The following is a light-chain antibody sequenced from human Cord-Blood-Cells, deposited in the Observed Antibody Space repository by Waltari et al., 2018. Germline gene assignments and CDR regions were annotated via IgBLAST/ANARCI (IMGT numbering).Light chain of an antibody. CDR2: DVS. CDR3: SSYTSSSTYV. J-gene: IGLJ1*01. V-gene: IGLV2-14*01. CDR1: SSDVGGYNY. Sequence: QSALTQPASVSGSPGQSITISCTGTSSDVGGYNYVSWYQQHPGKAPKRMIYDVSNRPSGVSNRFSGSKSGNTASLTISGLQAEDEADYYCSSYTSSSTYVFGTETKVTVL.